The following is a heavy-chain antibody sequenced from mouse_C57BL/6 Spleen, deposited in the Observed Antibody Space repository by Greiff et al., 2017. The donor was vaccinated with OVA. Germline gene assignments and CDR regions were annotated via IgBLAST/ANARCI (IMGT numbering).Heavy chain of an antibody. CDR2: IYPGSGST. CDR1: GYTFTSYC. V-gene: IGHV1-55*01. Sequence: VQLQQPGAELVKPGASVKMSCKASGYTFTSYCITWVKQRPGQGLEWIGDIYPGSGSTNYNEKFKSKATLTVDTSSSTAYMQLSSLTSEDSAVYYCARPWERSSYAMDYWGQGTSVTVSS. D-gene: IGHD4-1*01. CDR3: ARPWERSSYAMDY. J-gene: IGHJ4*01.